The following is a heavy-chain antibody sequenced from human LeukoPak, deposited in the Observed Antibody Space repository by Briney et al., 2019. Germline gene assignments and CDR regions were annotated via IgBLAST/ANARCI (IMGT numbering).Heavy chain of an antibody. CDR3: AKGASSGWLLYWFDP. D-gene: IGHD6-19*01. V-gene: IGHV3-23*01. Sequence: GGSLRLSCTASGITLSSYAMSWVRQAPGKGLGWVSGISGSGAYTYYSESVKGRFTISRDNSKNTLYMQMNSLRAEDTAVYYCAKGASSGWLLYWFDPWGKGTLVTVSS. CDR2: ISGSGAYT. CDR1: GITLSSYA. J-gene: IGHJ5*02.